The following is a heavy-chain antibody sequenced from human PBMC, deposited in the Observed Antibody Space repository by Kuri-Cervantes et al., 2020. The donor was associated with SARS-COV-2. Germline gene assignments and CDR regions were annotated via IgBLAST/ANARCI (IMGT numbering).Heavy chain of an antibody. J-gene: IGHJ3*02. CDR3: ARESTYTFDI. CDR2: IIHDGST. V-gene: IGHV4/OR15-8*01. CDR1: GGAINTYNW. D-gene: IGHD2-2*02. Sequence: SETLSLTCVVSGGAINTYNWWTWVRQSPGKGLQWIGEIIHDGSTKFNPSLSLIGRVTMSLDKSKSHFSLNLTSVTAADTAVYYCARESTYTFDIWGQGTLVTVSS.